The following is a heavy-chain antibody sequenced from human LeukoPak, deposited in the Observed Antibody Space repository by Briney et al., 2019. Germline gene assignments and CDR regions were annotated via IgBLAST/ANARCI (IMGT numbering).Heavy chain of an antibody. V-gene: IGHV3-33*08. Sequence: GGSLRLSCTASGFTFGDYSMNWIRQAPGKGLEWVAVIWSDASNTYYVDSVKGRFTISRANSKNTLYLHMNSLRAETTAVYYDTRTYNIRYLDTWGQGTLGIVSS. J-gene: IGHJ5*02. CDR3: TRTYNIRYLDT. CDR1: GFTFGDYS. CDR2: IWSDASNT. D-gene: IGHD3-9*01.